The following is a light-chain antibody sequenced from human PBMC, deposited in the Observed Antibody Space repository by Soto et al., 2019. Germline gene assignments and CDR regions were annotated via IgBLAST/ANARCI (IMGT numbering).Light chain of an antibody. J-gene: IGKJ5*01. Sequence: DIQITQSPSSLSASVGDRVAITCRASQAINNYLAWYQQKPGKFPKLLIYAASTLHPGVPSRFSGSGSGTDFTLTISSLQPEEVATYYCQKYNSAPLTFGPGTRLEIK. V-gene: IGKV1-27*01. CDR3: QKYNSAPLT. CDR1: QAINNY. CDR2: AAS.